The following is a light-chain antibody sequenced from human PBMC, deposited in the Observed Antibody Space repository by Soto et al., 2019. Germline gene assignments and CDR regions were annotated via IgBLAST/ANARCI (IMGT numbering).Light chain of an antibody. V-gene: IGKV1-33*01. CDR2: DAS. CDR1: QDIKNY. CDR3: QHYDSVPCT. J-gene: IGKJ2*02. Sequence: EIQLTQSPSSVSASVGDRVTITCQASQDIKNYLIWYQQKPGKAPNLLIYDASTLGTGVSSRFSGSGSGTDFSFTITNLQPEDIATYFCQHYDSVPCTFGQGTRLEIK.